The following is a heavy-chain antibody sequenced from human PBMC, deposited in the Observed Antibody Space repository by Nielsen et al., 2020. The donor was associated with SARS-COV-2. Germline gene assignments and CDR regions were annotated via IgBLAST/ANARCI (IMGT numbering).Heavy chain of an antibody. CDR2: IYHSGNA. D-gene: IGHD1-26*01. CDR1: GGSITSGGYF. V-gene: IGHV4-31*03. CDR3: ARDSSGWEPLQ. J-gene: IGHJ4*02. Sequence: SETLSLTCSVSGGSITSGGYFWTWIRQHPDKGLEWIGYIYHSGNAYYNPSLKSRMTMSVDTSQNLFSLKMNSVTAADTAVYYCARDSSGWEPLQWGQGIPVTVSS.